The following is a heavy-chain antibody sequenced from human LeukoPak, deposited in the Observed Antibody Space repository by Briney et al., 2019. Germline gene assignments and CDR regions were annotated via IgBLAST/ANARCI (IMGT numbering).Heavy chain of an antibody. Sequence: QSGGSLRLSCAASGSSFSRFWMHWVRLAPGKGLEWVSRVHSDGTTTNYADSVKGRFTISRDNSRNTLYLQMNSLRAEDTAVYYCARESNSSYYYAFDMWGQGTMVTVSS. CDR1: GSSFSRFW. D-gene: IGHD3-22*01. CDR3: ARESNSSYYYAFDM. J-gene: IGHJ3*02. V-gene: IGHV3-74*01. CDR2: VHSDGTTT.